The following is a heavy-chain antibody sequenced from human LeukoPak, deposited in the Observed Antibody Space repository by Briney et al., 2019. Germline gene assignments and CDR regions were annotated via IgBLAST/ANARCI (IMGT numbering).Heavy chain of an antibody. CDR3: ATDGAVAGTAYPEY. D-gene: IGHD6-19*01. V-gene: IGHV1-2*02. CDR2: INPNSGGT. J-gene: IGHJ4*02. CDR1: GNTFTGYY. Sequence: GASVKVSCKASGNTFTGYYIHWGRQAPGQGLEWMGWINPNSGGTKYAQKFQGRVTMTRDTPISTAYMELSSLTSDDTALYYCATDGAVAGTAYPEYWGQGTLVTVSS.